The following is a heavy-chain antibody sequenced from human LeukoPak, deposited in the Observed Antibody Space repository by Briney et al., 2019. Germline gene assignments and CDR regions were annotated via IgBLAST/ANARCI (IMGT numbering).Heavy chain of an antibody. CDR2: IYNSGST. J-gene: IGHJ5*02. CDR3: ARANAWSGCYWT. D-gene: IGHD1-26*01. V-gene: IGHV4-59*01. Sequence: SQTLSLTCTVSGGSISSYYWSWIRQPPGKGLEWIGYIYNSGSTNYNPSLKSRVAISVDTSKNQFSLKLSSVTAADTAVYYCARANAWSGCYWTWGQGTLVTVSS. CDR1: GGSISSYY.